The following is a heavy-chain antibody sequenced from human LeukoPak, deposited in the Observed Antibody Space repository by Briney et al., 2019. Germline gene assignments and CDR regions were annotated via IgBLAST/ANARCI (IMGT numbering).Heavy chain of an antibody. J-gene: IGHJ4*02. CDR3: ARQGDYSNYGLYFDY. Sequence: GESLKISCKGSGYSFTSYWIGWVRQMPGKGLEWMGIIYPGDSDTRYSPSFQGQVTISADKSISTAFLQWSSVKASDTAMYYCARQGDYSNYGLYFDYWGQGTLVTVSS. V-gene: IGHV5-51*01. D-gene: IGHD4-11*01. CDR1: GYSFTSYW. CDR2: IYPGDSDT.